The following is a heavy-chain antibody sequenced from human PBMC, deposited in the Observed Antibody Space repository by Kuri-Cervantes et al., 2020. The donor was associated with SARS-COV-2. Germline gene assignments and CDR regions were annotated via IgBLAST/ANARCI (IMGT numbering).Heavy chain of an antibody. J-gene: IGHJ4*02. D-gene: IGHD5-12*01. Sequence: GSLRPSCPVSGGSISSSSYYWGWTRQPPGKGLEWIGSIYYSGSTYYNPSLKSRDTISVETSKNQFSLKLSSVTAADTAVYYCARHSLVVGYSGSFDYWGQGTLVTVSS. CDR3: ARHSLVVGYSGSFDY. CDR2: IYYSGST. V-gene: IGHV4-39*01. CDR1: GGSISSSSYY.